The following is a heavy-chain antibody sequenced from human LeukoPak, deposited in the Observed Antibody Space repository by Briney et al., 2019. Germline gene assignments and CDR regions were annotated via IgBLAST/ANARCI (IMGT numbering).Heavy chain of an antibody. CDR1: GFTFTDYA. V-gene: IGHV3-23*01. Sequence: VGSLRLSCAASGFTFTDYAVNWVRQAPGKGLEWVSAISGDGTFIYYTESAKGRFTISRDNSMSTVYLQMNSLRAEDTAIYFCAGVAGSSLSRARFDYWGPGTLVTVSS. D-gene: IGHD6-19*01. CDR3: AGVAGSSLSRARFDY. J-gene: IGHJ4*02. CDR2: ISGDGTFI.